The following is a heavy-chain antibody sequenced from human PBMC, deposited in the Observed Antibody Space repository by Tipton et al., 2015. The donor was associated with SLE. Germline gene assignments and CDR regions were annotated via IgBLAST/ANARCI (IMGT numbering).Heavy chain of an antibody. V-gene: IGHV4-39*07. J-gene: IGHJ3*02. CDR3: ARVWDYGDAFDI. CDR2: FYYSGNR. D-gene: IGHD4-17*01. Sequence: TLSLTCSVSGDSISRDTYYWAWGWIRQPPGEGLEWIGSFYYSGNRYYNPSLKRRVSISVDTSKNQISLKLSSVTAADTAVYYCARVWDYGDAFDIWGQGTMVTVSS. CDR1: GDSISRDTYY.